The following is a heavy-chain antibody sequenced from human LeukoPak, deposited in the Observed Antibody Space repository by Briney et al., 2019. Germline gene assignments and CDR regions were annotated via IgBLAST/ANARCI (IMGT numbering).Heavy chain of an antibody. CDR1: GYTFTSYD. D-gene: IGHD3-10*01. V-gene: IGHV1-8*01. CDR2: MNPNSGNT. J-gene: IGHJ5*02. Sequence: ASVKVSCKASGYTFTSYDINWVRQATGQGLEWIGWMNPNSGNTGYAQKFQGRVTMTRNTSISTAYMELSSLRSEDTAVYYCARGVSYYYGSVLNWFDPWGQGTLVTVSS. CDR3: ARGVSYYYGSVLNWFDP.